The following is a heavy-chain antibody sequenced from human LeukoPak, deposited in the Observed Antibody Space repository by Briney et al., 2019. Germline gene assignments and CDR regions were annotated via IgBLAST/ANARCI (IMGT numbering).Heavy chain of an antibody. J-gene: IGHJ3*02. Sequence: ASVKVACKASGYTFTCYYMHWVRQAPGQGLEWMGIINPSGGSTSYAQKFQGRVTMTRDMSTSTVYMELSSLRSEDTAVYYCARGGSISRPNDAFDIWGQGTMVTVSS. V-gene: IGHV1-46*01. D-gene: IGHD6-6*01. CDR1: GYTFTCYY. CDR3: ARGGSISRPNDAFDI. CDR2: INPSGGST.